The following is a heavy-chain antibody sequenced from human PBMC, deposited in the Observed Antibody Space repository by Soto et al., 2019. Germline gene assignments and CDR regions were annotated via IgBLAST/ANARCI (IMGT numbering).Heavy chain of an antibody. V-gene: IGHV3-30-3*01. J-gene: IGHJ1*01. CDR2: ISYDGSNK. CDR1: GFTFSSYA. CDR3: ARGPMVRGFIGFFQH. Sequence: QVQLVESGGGVVQPGRSLRLSCAASGFTFSSYAMHWVRQAPGKGLEWVAVISYDGSNKYYADSVKGRFTISRDNSKNTLYLQMNSLRAEDTAVYYCARGPMVRGFIGFFQHWGQGTLVSVSS. D-gene: IGHD3-10*01.